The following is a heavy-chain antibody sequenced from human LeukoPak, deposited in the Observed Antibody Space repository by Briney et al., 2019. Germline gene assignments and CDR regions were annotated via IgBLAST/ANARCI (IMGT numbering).Heavy chain of an antibody. CDR1: GFTFITYG. CDR2: ISYDGNDK. V-gene: IGHV3-30*18. CDR3: VKDQAYCTGGNCYYYFYYLDV. J-gene: IGHJ6*03. Sequence: GGSLRLSCAASGFTFITYGMHWVRQAPGKGLEWVATISYDGNDKYYADSVKGRITISRDNSKNTLYLQMNSLRPEDTAVYYCVKDQAYCTGGNCYYYFYYLDVWGKGTTVTVSS. D-gene: IGHD2-15*01.